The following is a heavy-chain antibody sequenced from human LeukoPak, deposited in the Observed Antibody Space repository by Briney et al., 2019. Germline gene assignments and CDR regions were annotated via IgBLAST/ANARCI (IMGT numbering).Heavy chain of an antibody. J-gene: IGHJ4*02. V-gene: IGHV4-39*01. CDR2: IYYSRNT. Sequence: PSETLSLTCTVSGGSLSSCRYYWGWIPQPPGQGLVWIGTIYYSRNTYYSPSLKSRCSISVDTSKNQFSLKLSSVTAADEAVYYCARQAVAGNGFDYWGQGTLVTVSS. CDR1: GGSLSSCRYY. CDR3: ARQAVAGNGFDY. D-gene: IGHD6-19*01.